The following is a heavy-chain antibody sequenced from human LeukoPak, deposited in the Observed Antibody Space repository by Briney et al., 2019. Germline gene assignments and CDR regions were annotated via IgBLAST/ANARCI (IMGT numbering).Heavy chain of an antibody. D-gene: IGHD4-17*01. J-gene: IGHJ5*02. CDR2: ISSSSSYI. V-gene: IGHV3-21*01. Sequence: GGSLRLSCAASGFTFNSYSMNWLRQAPGKGLEWVSSISSSSSYIYYADSVKGRFTISRDNAKNSLYLQMNSLRDEDTAVYYCARGYFDYDADQCDPWGQGPLVTVSS. CDR3: ARGYFDYDADQCDP. CDR1: GFTFNSYS.